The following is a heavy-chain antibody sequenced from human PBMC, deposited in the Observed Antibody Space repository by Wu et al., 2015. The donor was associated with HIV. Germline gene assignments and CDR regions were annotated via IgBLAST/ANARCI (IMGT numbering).Heavy chain of an antibody. J-gene: IGHJ3*02. Sequence: QVQLVQSGAEVKKPGASVKVSCKASGYTFTGYYMHWVRQAPGQGLEWMGWINPNSGGTNYAQKFQGRVTMTRDTSISTAYMELSRLRSDDTAVYYCARSADRHSGYDDAFDIWGQGTMVTVSS. CDR1: GYTFTGYY. CDR3: ARSADRHSGYDDAFDI. V-gene: IGHV1-2*02. D-gene: IGHD5-12*01. CDR2: INPNSGGT.